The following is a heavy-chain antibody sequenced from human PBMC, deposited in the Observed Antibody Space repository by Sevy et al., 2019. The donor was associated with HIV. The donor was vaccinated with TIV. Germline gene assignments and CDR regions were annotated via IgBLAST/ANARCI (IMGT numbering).Heavy chain of an antibody. CDR2: ISGSGSTI. CDR1: GFTFSSYE. D-gene: IGHD3-10*01. V-gene: IGHV3-48*03. J-gene: IGHJ5*02. CDR3: AREVYYYGSGSYAGTPNGLGFDP. Sequence: GGSLRLSCAASGFTFSSYEMNWVRQAPGKGLEWVSFISGSGSTIYYADSVKGRFTISRDNAKNSLYLQMNSLRAEDTAVYYCAREVYYYGSGSYAGTPNGLGFDPRGQGTLVTVSS.